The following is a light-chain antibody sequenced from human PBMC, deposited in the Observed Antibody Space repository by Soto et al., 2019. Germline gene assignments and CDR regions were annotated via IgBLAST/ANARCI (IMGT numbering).Light chain of an antibody. Sequence: ETVLTQSPGTLSLSPGERATLSCRASQTIRSNYLAWYRQTPGQAPRLLIYGASNRATGIADRFSGRGSGTDFTLIIGRLEPEDFALYYCQQYGSSPCTFGQGTKVEIK. CDR1: QTIRSNY. V-gene: IGKV3-20*01. J-gene: IGKJ1*01. CDR2: GAS. CDR3: QQYGSSPCT.